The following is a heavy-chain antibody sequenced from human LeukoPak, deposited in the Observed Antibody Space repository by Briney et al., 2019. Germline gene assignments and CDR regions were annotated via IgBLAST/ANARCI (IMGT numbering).Heavy chain of an antibody. Sequence: SETLSLTCTVSGGSISNYYWSWIRQPPGKGLEWIAYIHYSGHTNYNPSLKSRVTVSLDTSKNQFSLKLTSVTAADTALYYCARQQLPDGTYYFDYWGQGTLVTVSS. V-gene: IGHV4-59*12. CDR1: GGSISNYY. CDR3: ARQQLPDGTYYFDY. CDR2: IHYSGHT. D-gene: IGHD6-13*01. J-gene: IGHJ4*02.